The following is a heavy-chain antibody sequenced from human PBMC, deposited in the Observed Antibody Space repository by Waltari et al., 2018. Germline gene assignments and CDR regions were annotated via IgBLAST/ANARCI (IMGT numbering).Heavy chain of an antibody. J-gene: IGHJ1*01. V-gene: IGHV4-39*01. CDR3: ASRGVSCSSVNCYAYFQH. CDR2: VFFAGRT. CDR1: GGSINSSWYY. Sequence: QLHRQESGPGLVNPSETLSLTRTVPGGSINSSWYYWGWVRHPPGKGLEWIASVFFAGRTHYTPSLESRVTISIDTSKNQFSLKLSSVTAADTHVYYCASRGVSCSSVNCYAYFQHWGQGSLVTVSS. D-gene: IGHD2-2*01.